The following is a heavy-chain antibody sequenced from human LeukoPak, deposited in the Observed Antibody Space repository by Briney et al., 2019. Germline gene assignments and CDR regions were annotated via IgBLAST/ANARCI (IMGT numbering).Heavy chain of an antibody. CDR1: GFTFDDYG. Sequence: GGSLRLSCAASGFTFDDYGMSWVRQAPGKGLEWVSAISGSGGSTYYADSVKGRFTISRDNSKNTLYLQMNSLRAEDTAVYYCAKHMQLWSNYFDYWGQGTLVTVSS. CDR2: ISGSGGST. J-gene: IGHJ4*02. D-gene: IGHD5-18*01. CDR3: AKHMQLWSNYFDY. V-gene: IGHV3-23*01.